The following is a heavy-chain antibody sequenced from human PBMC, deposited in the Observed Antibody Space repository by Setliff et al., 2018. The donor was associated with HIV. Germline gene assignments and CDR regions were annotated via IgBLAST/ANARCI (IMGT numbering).Heavy chain of an antibody. D-gene: IGHD2-21*02. CDR3: ARGGDPPYYFLGMDV. CDR1: GFLMTAYG. CDR2: FTSYNNKA. Sequence: ASVKVSCKISGFLMTAYGINWVRQAPGQGPEWMGWFTSYNNKADFAPKFQGRVTLTTDTFMSTAYMELRSLRSDDTAVYYCARGGDPPYYFLGMDVWGQGTSVTVSS. V-gene: IGHV1-18*01. J-gene: IGHJ6*02.